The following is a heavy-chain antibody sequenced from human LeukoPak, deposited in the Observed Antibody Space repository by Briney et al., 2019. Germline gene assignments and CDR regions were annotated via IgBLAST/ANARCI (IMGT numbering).Heavy chain of an antibody. J-gene: IGHJ4*02. D-gene: IGHD3-22*01. CDR3: ARAEDYDSTRNVY. V-gene: IGHV3-21*01. CDR2: ISSSSSYI. CDR1: GFTFSSYV. Sequence: GGSLRLSCAASGFTFSSYVMHWVRQAPGKGLEWVSCISSSSSYIYYADSVKGRFTISRDNAKNSLYLQMNSLRAEDTAVYYCARAEDYDSTRNVYWGQGTLVTVSS.